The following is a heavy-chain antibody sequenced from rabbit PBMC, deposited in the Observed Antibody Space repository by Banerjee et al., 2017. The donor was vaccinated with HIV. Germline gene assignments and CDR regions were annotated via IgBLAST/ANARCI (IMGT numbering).Heavy chain of an antibody. Sequence: QQLEESGGGLVKPGETLTLTCKASGIDFSSSYYMCWVRQAPGKGLEWIACIYAGSSGSTYYASWAKGRFTIAKASSTTVTLQMTSLTAADTATYFCAREGTGYGGYGYGNTHNLWGPGTLVTVS. V-gene: IGHV1S40*01. D-gene: IGHD6-1*01. CDR1: GIDFSSSYY. CDR3: AREGTGYGGYGYGNTHNL. J-gene: IGHJ6*01. CDR2: IYAGSSGST.